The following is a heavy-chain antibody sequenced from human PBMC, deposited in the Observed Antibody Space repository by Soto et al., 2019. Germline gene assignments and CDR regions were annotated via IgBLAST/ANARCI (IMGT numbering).Heavy chain of an antibody. D-gene: IGHD3-9*01. CDR3: ARGDASPWLYFDQ. J-gene: IGHJ4*02. CDR1: GGFLSSFA. CDR2: SIPIVDVA. Sequence: QVQLEQSGAEVKKPGSSMKVSCKPFGGFLSSFAINWVRQAPGQGLEWMGRSIPIVDVAEYAQRFHDRVTITADKSTTTVYMELRDLTSADTAVYFCARGDASPWLYFDQWGQGSLVTVSS. V-gene: IGHV1-69*04.